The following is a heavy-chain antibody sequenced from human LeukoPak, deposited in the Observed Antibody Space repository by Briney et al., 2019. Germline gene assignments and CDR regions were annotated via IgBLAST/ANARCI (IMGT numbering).Heavy chain of an antibody. D-gene: IGHD2-15*01. J-gene: IGHJ4*02. V-gene: IGHV3-23*01. CDR1: GFTFSSYG. CDR2: ISGSGGST. CDR3: ARVWELGYCSGGSCYKSFDY. Sequence: GGTLRLSCAASGFTFSSYGMSWVRQAPGKGLEWVSAISGSGGSTYYADSVKGRFTISRDNAKNSLYLQMNSLRAEDTAVYYCARVWELGYCSGGSCYKSFDYWGQGTLVAVSS.